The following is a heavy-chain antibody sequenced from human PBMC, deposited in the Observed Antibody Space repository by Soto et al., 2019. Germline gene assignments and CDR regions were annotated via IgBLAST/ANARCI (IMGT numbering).Heavy chain of an antibody. CDR3: AREYNYGFDY. CDR1: GYTYTDYY. J-gene: IGHJ4*02. D-gene: IGHD5-18*01. CDR2: INPNSGGT. V-gene: IGHV1-2*02. Sequence: QVQLVQSGAEVKKPGASVKVSCKASGYTYTDYYIHWVRQAPGQGLEWMGWINPNSGGTNYAQKFQGGVTLTRDTSISTAYMELSRLRSDDTAVYYCAREYNYGFDYWGQGTLVTVSS.